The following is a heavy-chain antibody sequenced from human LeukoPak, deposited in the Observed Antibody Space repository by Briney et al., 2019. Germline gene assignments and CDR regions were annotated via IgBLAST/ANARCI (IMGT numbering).Heavy chain of an antibody. V-gene: IGHV4-39*01. CDR3: ASVGREAAADY. CDR2: IYYSGST. J-gene: IGHJ4*02. Sequence: SETLSLPCTVSGGSISSSSYYWGWIRKPPGKGLEWIGSIYYSGSTYYNPSLKSRVTISVDTSKNQFSLKLSSVTAADTAVYYCASVGREAAADYWGQGTLVTVSS. CDR1: GGSISSSSYY. D-gene: IGHD6-13*01.